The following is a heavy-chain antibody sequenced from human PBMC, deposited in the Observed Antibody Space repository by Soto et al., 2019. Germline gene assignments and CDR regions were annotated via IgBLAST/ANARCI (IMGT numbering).Heavy chain of an antibody. V-gene: IGHV4-59*08. D-gene: IGHD6-19*01. CDR2: IYYSGST. CDR3: ARAHPGIAVDGWFDP. J-gene: IGHJ5*02. CDR1: GGYISSYC. Sequence: SETLSLTCTVSGGYISSYCWRWIRQPPGKGLEWIGYIYYSGSTNYNPSLKSRVTISVDTSKNQFSLKLSSVTAADTAVYYCARAHPGIAVDGWFDPWGQGTLVTVSS.